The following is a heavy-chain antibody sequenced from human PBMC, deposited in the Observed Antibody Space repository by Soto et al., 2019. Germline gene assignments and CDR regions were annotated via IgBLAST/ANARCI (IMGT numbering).Heavy chain of an antibody. CDR1: GGSISSGGYY. D-gene: IGHD2-2*01. CDR3: AIDGVGYCSSTSCPGAYYYYGMDV. CDR2: IYYSGST. J-gene: IGHJ6*02. V-gene: IGHV4-31*03. Sequence: SDTLSLTCTVSGGSISSGGYYWSWIRQHPGKGLEWIGYIYYSGSTYYNLSLKSRVTISVDTSKNQFSLKLGSVPAADTAVYYYAIDGVGYCSSTSCPGAYYYYGMDVWGQGTTVTVSS.